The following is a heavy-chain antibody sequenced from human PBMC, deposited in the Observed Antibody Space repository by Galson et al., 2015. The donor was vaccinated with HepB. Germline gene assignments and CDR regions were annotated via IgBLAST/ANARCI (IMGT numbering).Heavy chain of an antibody. CDR2: IDPSDSYT. CDR1: GYSFTSYW. D-gene: IGHD6-19*01. Sequence: QSGAEVKKPGESLRISCKGSGYSFTSYWISWVRQMPGKGLEWMGRIDPSDSYTNYSPSFQGHVTISADKSISTAYLQWSSLKASDTAMYYCARPWSSGWYPGSDPPYGMDVWGQGTTVTVSS. J-gene: IGHJ6*02. CDR3: ARPWSSGWYPGSDPPYGMDV. V-gene: IGHV5-10-1*01.